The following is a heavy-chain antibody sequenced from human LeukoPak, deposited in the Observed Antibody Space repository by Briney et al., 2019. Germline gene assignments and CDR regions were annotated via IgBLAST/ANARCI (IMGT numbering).Heavy chain of an antibody. J-gene: IGHJ3*02. V-gene: IGHV4-61*01. CDR3: ATTYYDFWSGYYPFDI. CDR2: IYYSGST. D-gene: IGHD3-3*01. CDR1: GGSVSSGSYY. Sequence: SETLSLTCTVSGGSVSSGSYYWSWIRQPPGKGLEWIGYIYYSGSTNYNPSLKSRVTISVDTSKNQFSLKLSSVTAADTAVYYCATTYYDFWSGYYPFDIWGQGTMVTVSS.